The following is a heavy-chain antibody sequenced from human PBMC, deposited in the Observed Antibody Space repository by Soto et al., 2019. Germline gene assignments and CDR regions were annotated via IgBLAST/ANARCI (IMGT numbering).Heavy chain of an antibody. CDR2: IKQDGSEK. V-gene: IGHV3-7*02. CDR1: EFTFGSYW. Sequence: GGSLRLSCAASEFTFGSYWMGWVRQAPGKGLEWVATIKQDGSEKYYMDSVKGRFTISRDNAKKSLYLQMNSLGADDTAVYFCTRRTGTTYAPWGQGTLVTVSS. D-gene: IGHD1-1*01. J-gene: IGHJ5*02. CDR3: TRRTGTTYAP.